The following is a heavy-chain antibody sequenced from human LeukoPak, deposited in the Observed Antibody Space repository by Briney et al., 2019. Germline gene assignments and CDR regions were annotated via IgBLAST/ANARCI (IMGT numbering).Heavy chain of an antibody. Sequence: AGGSLRLSCAASGFTFSSYSMNWVRQAPGKGLEWVSYISSSSSTIYYADSVKGRFTISRDNAKNSLYLQMNSLRAEDTAVYYCARGCSGGSCYSDPDWFDPWGQGTLVTVSS. J-gene: IGHJ5*02. D-gene: IGHD2-15*01. CDR3: ARGCSGGSCYSDPDWFDP. CDR2: ISSSSSTI. CDR1: GFTFSSYS. V-gene: IGHV3-48*04.